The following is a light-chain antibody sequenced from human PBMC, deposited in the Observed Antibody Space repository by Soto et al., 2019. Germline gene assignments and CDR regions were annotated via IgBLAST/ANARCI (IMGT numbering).Light chain of an antibody. CDR2: GAS. CDR3: QQSYGTPYT. V-gene: IGKV1-39*01. J-gene: IGKJ2*01. CDR1: QSISNY. Sequence: DIQMTQSPSSLSASVGDRVTITCRASQSISNYLSWYQQKPGKAPKLLIFGASTLQTGVPLRVSGTGSGTHFSLTISSLQPEDFATYYCQQSYGTPYTFGQGTKSEI.